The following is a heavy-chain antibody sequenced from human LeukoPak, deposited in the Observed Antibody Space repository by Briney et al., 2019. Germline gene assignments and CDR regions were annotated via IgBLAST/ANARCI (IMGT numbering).Heavy chain of an antibody. Sequence: HTGGSLRLSCAASGFTFSSYAMHWVRQAPGKGLEWVAVISYDGSNKYYADSVKGRFTISRDNSKNTLYLQMNSLRAEDTAVYYCARGSSSSVYWGQGTLVTVSS. CDR1: GFTFSSYA. D-gene: IGHD6-6*01. CDR3: ARGSSSSVY. CDR2: ISYDGSNK. J-gene: IGHJ4*02. V-gene: IGHV3-30-3*01.